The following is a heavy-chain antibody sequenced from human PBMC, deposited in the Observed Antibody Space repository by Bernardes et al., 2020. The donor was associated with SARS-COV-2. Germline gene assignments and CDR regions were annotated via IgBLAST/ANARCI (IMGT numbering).Heavy chain of an antibody. D-gene: IGHD3-10*01. J-gene: IGHJ4*02. CDR1: GFTFSGYT. Sequence: GGSLRLSCAASGFTFSGYTMNWVRQAPGKGLEWVSSISTSSSYIYYADSVKGRFTISRDNAKNSMYLQMNSLRAEDTALYYCARHGTGNVLGYWGQGIMVTVSS. CDR2: ISTSSSYI. V-gene: IGHV3-21*01. CDR3: ARHGTGNVLGY.